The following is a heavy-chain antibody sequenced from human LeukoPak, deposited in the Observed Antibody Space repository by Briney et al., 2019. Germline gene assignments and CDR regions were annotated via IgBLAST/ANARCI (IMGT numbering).Heavy chain of an antibody. CDR3: ARASKRRILAAYNWFDP. CDR2: INHSGST. CDR1: GGSFSGYY. J-gene: IGHJ5*02. D-gene: IGHD2/OR15-2a*01. Sequence: SETLSLTCAVYGGSFSGYYWSWIRQPPGKGLEWIGEINHSGSTNYNPSLKSRVSIPVDTSKNQFSLKLSSVTAADTAVYYCARASKRRILAAYNWFDPWGQGTLVTVSS. V-gene: IGHV4-34*01.